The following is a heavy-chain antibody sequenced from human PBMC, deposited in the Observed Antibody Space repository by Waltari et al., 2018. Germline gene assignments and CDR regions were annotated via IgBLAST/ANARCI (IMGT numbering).Heavy chain of an antibody. CDR3: ARGKPPPPQYYFDY. J-gene: IGHJ4*02. CDR1: GFTVSSNY. V-gene: IGHV3-53*02. CDR2: IYSGGST. Sequence: EVQLVETGGGLIQPGGSLRLSCAASGFTVSSNYMSWVRPAPGKGLEWVSVIYSGGSTYYADSVKGRFTISRDNSKNTLYLQMNSLRAEDTAVYYCARGKPPPPQYYFDYWGQGTLVTVSS. D-gene: IGHD4-4*01.